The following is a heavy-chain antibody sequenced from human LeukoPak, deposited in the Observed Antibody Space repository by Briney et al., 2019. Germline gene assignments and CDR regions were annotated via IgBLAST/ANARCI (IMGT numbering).Heavy chain of an antibody. V-gene: IGHV3-21*01. CDR3: ASPLPSAMND. CDR2: ISSSSTYI. Sequence: PSETLSLTCSVSGASISSHYWNWVRQAPGKGLEWVSSISSSSTYIYYADSVKGRFTISRDNAKNSLYLQMNSLRADDTAVYYCASPLPSAMNDWGQGTLVTV. CDR1: GASISSHY. D-gene: IGHD2-2*01. J-gene: IGHJ4*02.